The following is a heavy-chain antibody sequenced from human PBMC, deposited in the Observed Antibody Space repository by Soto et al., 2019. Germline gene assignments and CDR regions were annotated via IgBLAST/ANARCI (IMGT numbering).Heavy chain of an antibody. CDR1: GGSISSYY. Sequence: SETLSVTCTVAGGSISSYYWRWIRRPPGKGLEWIGYIYYSGSTNYIPSLKSRVTIAVDTSQNQFSLKLSSVTAADTAVYYCARDRYYDIPTGYRTAYYGMDVWCQCTTVT. D-gene: IGHD3-9*01. J-gene: IGHJ6*02. CDR3: ARDRYYDIPTGYRTAYYGMDV. CDR2: IYYSGST. V-gene: IGHV4-59*01.